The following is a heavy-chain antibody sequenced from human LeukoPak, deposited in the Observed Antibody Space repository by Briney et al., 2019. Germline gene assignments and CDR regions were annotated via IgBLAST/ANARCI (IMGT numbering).Heavy chain of an antibody. Sequence: PGGSLRLSCAASGFIVSRNEMSWVRQAPGKGLDWVSSISAGSTYYADSRKGRFTISRDNSKNTLYLQMNSLRAEDTAVYYCVKGSPLATGYFDYWGQGTLVTVSS. CDR1: GFIVSRNE. CDR2: ISAGST. D-gene: IGHD5-12*01. CDR3: VKGSPLATGYFDY. J-gene: IGHJ4*02. V-gene: IGHV3-38-3*01.